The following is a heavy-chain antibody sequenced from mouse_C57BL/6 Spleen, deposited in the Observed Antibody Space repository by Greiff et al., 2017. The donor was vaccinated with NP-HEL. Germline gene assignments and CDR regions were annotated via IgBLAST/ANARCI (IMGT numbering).Heavy chain of an antibody. V-gene: IGHV5-17*01. CDR3: ARTGSNYVAWFAY. CDR2: ISSGSSTI. D-gene: IGHD2-5*01. J-gene: IGHJ3*01. CDR1: GFTFSDYG. Sequence: EVMLVESGGGLVKPGGSLKLSCAASGFTFSDYGMHWVRQAPEKGLEWVAYISSGSSTIYYADTVKGRFTISRDIAKNTLFLQMTSLRSEDTAMYYCARTGSNYVAWFAYWGQGTLVTVSA.